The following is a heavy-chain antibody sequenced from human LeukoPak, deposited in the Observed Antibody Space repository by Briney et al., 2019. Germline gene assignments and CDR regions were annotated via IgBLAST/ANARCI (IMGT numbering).Heavy chain of an antibody. D-gene: IGHD3-3*01. V-gene: IGHV4-61*02. CDR1: GGSISSGSYY. J-gene: IGHJ6*03. CDR3: ARDRHDFWSGYYYYYMDV. Sequence: PSETLSLTCTVSGGSISSGSYYWSWIRQPAGKGLEGIRRIYTSGSTNYNPSFTSRVTIAVDTSKNQSSLKLSSVTAADTAVYYCARDRHDFWSGYYYYYMDVWGKGTTVTVSS. CDR2: IYTSGST.